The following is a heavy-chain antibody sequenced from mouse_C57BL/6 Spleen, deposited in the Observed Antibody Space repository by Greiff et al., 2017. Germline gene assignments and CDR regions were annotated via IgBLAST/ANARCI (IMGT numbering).Heavy chain of an antibody. D-gene: IGHD1-1*01. CDR1: GYTFTGYW. V-gene: IGHV1-9*01. CDR3: ARGPHYYGSSYLDY. CDR2: ILPGSGST. Sequence: VKLHQPGAELMKPGASVKLSCKAPGYTFTGYWIEWVKQRPGHGLEWIGEILPGSGSTNYNQKFKGKATFTADTSSNTAYMQLSSLTTEDSAIYYCARGPHYYGSSYLDYWGQGTTLTVSS. J-gene: IGHJ2*01.